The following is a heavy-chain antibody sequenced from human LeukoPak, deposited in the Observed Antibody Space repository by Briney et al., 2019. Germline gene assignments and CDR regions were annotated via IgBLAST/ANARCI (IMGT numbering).Heavy chain of an antibody. CDR3: AFRYSGNYFFDY. Sequence: PGGSLRLSCAASGFTVSTSYMTWVRQAPGKGLEWVSVIYSGGTTYYADSVKGRFTISRGNSKNTLYLQMNSLKTEDTAVYYCAFRYSGNYFFDYWGQGTLVTVSS. J-gene: IGHJ4*02. CDR1: GFTVSTSY. CDR2: IYSGGTT. V-gene: IGHV3-53*01. D-gene: IGHD1-26*01.